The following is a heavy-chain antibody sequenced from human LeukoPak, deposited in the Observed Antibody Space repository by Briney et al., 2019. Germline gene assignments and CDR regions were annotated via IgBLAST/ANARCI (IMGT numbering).Heavy chain of an antibody. CDR1: GLTFSRYA. D-gene: IGHD3-3*02. CDR3: ARNDIFGVLPEF. CDR2: ISGSGGNT. J-gene: IGHJ4*02. Sequence: GGSLRLSCPTSGLTFSRYAMSWVRQAPGKGLEWVSGISGSGGNTYYGDSVKGRFTISRDNSKNTLYLQLNSLRAEDTAVYYCARNDIFGVLPEFWGMGTLVSVTS. V-gene: IGHV3-23*01.